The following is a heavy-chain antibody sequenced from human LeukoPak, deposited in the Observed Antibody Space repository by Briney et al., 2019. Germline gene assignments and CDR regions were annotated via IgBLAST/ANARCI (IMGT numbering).Heavy chain of an antibody. V-gene: IGHV3-23*01. Sequence: HAGGSLRLSCAAYGFAFSSYAMSWVRQAPGKGLEWVSAISGSGGSTYYADSVKGRFTISRDNSKNTLYLQMNSLRAEDTAVYYCAKAPPNVLLWFGELLSVFDYWGQGTLVTVSS. J-gene: IGHJ4*02. D-gene: IGHD3-10*01. CDR2: ISGSGGST. CDR3: AKAPPNVLLWFGELLSVFDY. CDR1: GFAFSSYA.